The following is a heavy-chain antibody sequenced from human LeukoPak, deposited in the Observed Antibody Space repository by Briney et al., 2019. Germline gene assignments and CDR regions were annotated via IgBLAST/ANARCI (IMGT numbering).Heavy chain of an antibody. Sequence: GGSLRLSCAASGFTFSSYAMSWVRQAPGKGLEWVSAISGSGGSTYYADSVKGRFTISRDNAKNSLYLQMNSLRAEDTAVYYCARDRREAVAGHDAFDIWGQGTMVTVSS. J-gene: IGHJ3*02. CDR2: ISGSGGST. V-gene: IGHV3-23*01. CDR3: ARDRREAVAGHDAFDI. D-gene: IGHD6-19*01. CDR1: GFTFSSYA.